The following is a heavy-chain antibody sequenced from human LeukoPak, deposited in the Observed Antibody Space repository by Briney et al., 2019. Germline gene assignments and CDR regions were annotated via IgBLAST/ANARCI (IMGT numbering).Heavy chain of an antibody. J-gene: IGHJ6*03. D-gene: IGHD5-18*01. CDR2: IYHSGST. CDR3: ARATRPVDTYYYYMDV. CDR1: GGSISSSNW. Sequence: SETLSLTCAVSGGSISSSNWWSWVRQPPGKGLEWIGEIYHSGSTNYNPSLKSRVTISVDKSKNQFSLKLSSVTAADTAVYYCARATRPVDTYYYYMDVWGKGTTVTVSS. V-gene: IGHV4-4*02.